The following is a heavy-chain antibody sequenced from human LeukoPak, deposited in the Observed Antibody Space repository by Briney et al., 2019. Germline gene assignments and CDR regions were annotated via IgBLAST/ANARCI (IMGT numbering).Heavy chain of an antibody. CDR2: ISGSGGST. CDR1: GFTFSSYA. V-gene: IGHV3-23*01. CDR3: AKGLQQWLVRWVDY. Sequence: PGGSLRLSCAASGFTFSSYAMSWVRQAPGKGLEWVSAISGSGGSTYYADSVKGRFTISRDNSKNTLYPQMNSPRAEDTAVYYCAKGLQQWLVRWVDYWGQGTLVTVSS. J-gene: IGHJ4*02. D-gene: IGHD6-19*01.